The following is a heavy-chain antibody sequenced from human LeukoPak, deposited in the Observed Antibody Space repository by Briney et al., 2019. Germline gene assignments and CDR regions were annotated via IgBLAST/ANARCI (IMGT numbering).Heavy chain of an antibody. Sequence: GVLRLSCAASGFTFSSYEMNWVRQAPGKGLEWVSYISSSGSTIYYADSVKGRFTISRDNSKNTLYLQMNSLRAEDTAVYYCARKGGYSGTYRDCYFDYWGQGTLVTVSS. D-gene: IGHD1-26*01. CDR2: ISSSGSTI. CDR1: GFTFSSYE. CDR3: ARKGGYSGTYRDCYFDY. J-gene: IGHJ4*02. V-gene: IGHV3-48*03.